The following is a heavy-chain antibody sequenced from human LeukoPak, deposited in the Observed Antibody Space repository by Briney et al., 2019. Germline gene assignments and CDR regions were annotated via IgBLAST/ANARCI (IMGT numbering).Heavy chain of an antibody. J-gene: IGHJ1*01. D-gene: IGHD4-23*01. Sequence: ASVKVSCKASGYTFTSYGISWVRQATGQGLEWMGWISAYNGNTNYAQKLQGRVTMTTDTSTSTAYMELRSLRSDDTAVYYCARAGSALGHYGGFLRHWGQGTLVTVSS. CDR3: ARAGSALGHYGGFLRH. V-gene: IGHV1-18*01. CDR1: GYTFTSYG. CDR2: ISAYNGNT.